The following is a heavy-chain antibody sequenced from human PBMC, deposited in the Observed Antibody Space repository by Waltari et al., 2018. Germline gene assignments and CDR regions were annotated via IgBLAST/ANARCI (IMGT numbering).Heavy chain of an antibody. Sequence: EVQLVESGGGLVQPGGSLRLSCAASGFTFSSYAMSWVRQAPGKGLEWVSAISGSGGSTYYADSVKGRFTISRDNAKNTLYLQMNSLRAEDTAVYYCAKTRATGAYEISGREYSDYWGQGTLVTVSS. CDR1: GFTFSSYA. CDR2: ISGSGGST. D-gene: IGHD5-12*01. V-gene: IGHV3-23*04. CDR3: AKTRATGAYEISGREYSDY. J-gene: IGHJ4*02.